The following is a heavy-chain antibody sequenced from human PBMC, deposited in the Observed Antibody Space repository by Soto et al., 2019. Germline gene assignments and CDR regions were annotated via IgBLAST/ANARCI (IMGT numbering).Heavy chain of an antibody. CDR1: GFTFSSYS. CDR2: ISSSSSYI. Sequence: LRLSCAASGFTFSSYSMNWVRQAPGKGLEWVSSISSSSSYIYYADSVKGRFTISRDNAKNSLYLQMNSLRAEDTAVYYCARTGGIAVADDYWGQGTLVTVSS. CDR3: ARTGGIAVADDY. J-gene: IGHJ4*02. D-gene: IGHD6-19*01. V-gene: IGHV3-21*01.